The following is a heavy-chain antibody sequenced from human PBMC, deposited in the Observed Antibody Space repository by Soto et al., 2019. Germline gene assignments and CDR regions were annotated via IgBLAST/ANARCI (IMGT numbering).Heavy chain of an antibody. CDR3: ARDHRGSSSWYLDY. Sequence: TLSLTCTVSGGSISSGGYYWSWIRQHPGKGLEWIGYIYYSGSTYYNPSLKSRVTISVDTSKNQFSLKLSSVTAADTAVYYCARDHRGSSSWYLDYWGQGTLVTVSS. CDR2: IYYSGST. D-gene: IGHD6-13*01. CDR1: GGSISSGGYY. V-gene: IGHV4-31*03. J-gene: IGHJ4*02.